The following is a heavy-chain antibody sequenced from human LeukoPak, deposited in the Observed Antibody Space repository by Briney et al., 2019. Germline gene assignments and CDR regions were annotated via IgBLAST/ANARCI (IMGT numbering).Heavy chain of an antibody. CDR1: GGSISSSSYY. V-gene: IGHV4-39*07. D-gene: IGHD4-17*01. J-gene: IGHJ4*02. CDR2: IYYSGST. CDR3: AGRYGDYVIGY. Sequence: SETLSLTCTVSGGSISSSSYYWGWIRQPPGKGLEWIGSIYYSGSTYYNPSLKSRVTISVDTSKNQFSLKLSSVTAADTAVYYCAGRYGDYVIGYWGQGTLVTVSS.